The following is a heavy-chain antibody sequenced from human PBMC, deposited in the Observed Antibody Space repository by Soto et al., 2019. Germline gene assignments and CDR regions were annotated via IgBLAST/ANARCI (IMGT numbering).Heavy chain of an antibody. V-gene: IGHV4-59*01. D-gene: IGHD6-19*01. CDR1: GGSISGSD. CDR3: ARSVAVPGAHIDY. J-gene: IGHJ4*02. CDR2: VYYTGST. Sequence: SETLSLTCSVSGGSISGSDWSWIRQSPGKGLEWLGYVYYTGSTNYSPSLRSRVSISVETSKNEFSLRLSSVTAADTAVYFCARSVAVPGAHIDYWGQGTQVPVSS.